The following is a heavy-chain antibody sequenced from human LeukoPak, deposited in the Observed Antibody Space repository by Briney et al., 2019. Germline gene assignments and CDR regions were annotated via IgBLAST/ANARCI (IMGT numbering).Heavy chain of an antibody. Sequence: ASVKVSCKASGYTFTSYGISWVRQAPGQGLEWMGWISAYDGNTNYAQKLQGRVTMTTDTSTSTAYMELRSLRSDDTAVYYCAREIKHGGRYNWFDPWGQGTLVTVSS. J-gene: IGHJ5*02. V-gene: IGHV1-18*01. D-gene: IGHD4-23*01. CDR2: ISAYDGNT. CDR1: GYTFTSYG. CDR3: AREIKHGGRYNWFDP.